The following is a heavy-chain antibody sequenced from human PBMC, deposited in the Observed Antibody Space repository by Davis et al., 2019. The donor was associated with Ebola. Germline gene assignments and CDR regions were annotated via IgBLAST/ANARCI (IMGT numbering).Heavy chain of an antibody. D-gene: IGHD6-13*01. CDR3: ARAPSGYSSSFDY. Sequence: AGSLRLSCAASGFTFSNYRMHWVRQAPGKGLEWVAVISYDGSNKYYADSVKGRLTISRDNSQNTLYLQMDSLRAEDTAVYYCARAPSGYSSSFDYWGQGTLVSVSS. CDR1: GFTFSNYR. V-gene: IGHV3-30*03. CDR2: ISYDGSNK. J-gene: IGHJ4*02.